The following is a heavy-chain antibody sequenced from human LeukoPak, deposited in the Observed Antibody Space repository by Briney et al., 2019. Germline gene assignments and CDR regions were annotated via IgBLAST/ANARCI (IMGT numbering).Heavy chain of an antibody. CDR3: ARERTGAVAGTGYGY. Sequence: ASVKVSCKASGYTFTSYGISWVRQAPGQGLEWMGWISAYNGNTNYAQKLQGRVTMTTDTSTSTAYMELRSPRSDDTAVYYCARERTGAVAGTGYGYWGQGTLVTVSS. J-gene: IGHJ4*02. V-gene: IGHV1-18*01. D-gene: IGHD6-19*01. CDR2: ISAYNGNT. CDR1: GYTFTSYG.